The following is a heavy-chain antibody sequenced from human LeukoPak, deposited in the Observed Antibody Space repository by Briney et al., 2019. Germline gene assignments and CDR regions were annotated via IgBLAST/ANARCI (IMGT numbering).Heavy chain of an antibody. CDR2: ISYDGSNK. V-gene: IGHV3-30-3*01. J-gene: IGHJ4*02. CDR1: GFTFSSYA. D-gene: IGHD1-26*01. Sequence: PGGSLRLSCAASGFTFSSYAMHWVRQAPGKGLEWVAVISYDGSNKYYADSVKGRFTISRDNSKNTLYLQMNSLRAEDTAVYYCARDRGTVGATAVYSYWGQGTLVTVSS. CDR3: ARDRGTVGATAVYSY.